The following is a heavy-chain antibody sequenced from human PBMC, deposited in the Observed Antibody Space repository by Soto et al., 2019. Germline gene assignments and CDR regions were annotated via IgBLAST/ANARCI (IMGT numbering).Heavy chain of an antibody. D-gene: IGHD3-3*01. J-gene: IGHJ5*02. CDR3: AKEDLRHYDFWSGYYQPYNWFDP. V-gene: IGHV3-15*07. CDR1: GFTFSNAW. Sequence: PGGSLRLSCAASGFTFSNAWMNWVRQAPGKGLEWAGRIKSKTDGGTTDYAAPVKGRFTISRDDSKNTLYLQMNSLRAEDTAVYYCAKEDLRHYDFWSGYYQPYNWFDPWGQGT. CDR2: IKSKTDGGTT.